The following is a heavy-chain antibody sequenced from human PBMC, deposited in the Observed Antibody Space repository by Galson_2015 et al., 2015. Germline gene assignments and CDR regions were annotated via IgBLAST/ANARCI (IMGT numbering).Heavy chain of an antibody. J-gene: IGHJ6*02. CDR2: ISSSSSYT. Sequence: SLRLSCAASGFTFSDNYMSWIRQAPGKGLEWVSYISSSSSYTNYADSVKGRFTISRDNAKNSLYLQMNSLRAEDAAVYYCASRGLVVPAANLPGMDVWGQGTTVTVSS. CDR3: ASRGLVVPAANLPGMDV. V-gene: IGHV3-11*06. CDR1: GFTFSDNY. D-gene: IGHD2-2*01.